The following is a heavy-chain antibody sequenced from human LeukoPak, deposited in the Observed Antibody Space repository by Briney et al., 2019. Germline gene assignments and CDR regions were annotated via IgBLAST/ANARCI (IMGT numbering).Heavy chain of an antibody. V-gene: IGHV3-30*04. Sequence: GGSLRLSCVASGFPFDSFALHWVRQAPGKGLEWVALISHNGENEYYAGSVRGRFTISRDDSTNTLFLQMNSLTADDTAVYYCARDPRLLWFGELLRGHYYFDYWGQGTLVTVSS. J-gene: IGHJ4*02. CDR3: ARDPRLLWFGELLRGHYYFDY. CDR1: GFPFDSFA. D-gene: IGHD3-10*01. CDR2: ISHNGENE.